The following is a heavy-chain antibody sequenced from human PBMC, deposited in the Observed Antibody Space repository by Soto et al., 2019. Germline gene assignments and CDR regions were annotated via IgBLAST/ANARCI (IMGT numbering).Heavy chain of an antibody. Sequence: QVQLQESGPGLVKPSETLSLTCTVSGGSVSSGSYYWSWIRQPPGKGLEWIGYIYYSGSTNYNPSLTSRVNKSVDTAKDQFSLKLSSVTAADTAVYYCARRDDPGYFDYWGQGTLVTVSS. CDR3: ARRDDPGYFDY. D-gene: IGHD1-1*01. CDR2: IYYSGST. CDR1: GGSVSSGSYY. V-gene: IGHV4-61*01. J-gene: IGHJ4*02.